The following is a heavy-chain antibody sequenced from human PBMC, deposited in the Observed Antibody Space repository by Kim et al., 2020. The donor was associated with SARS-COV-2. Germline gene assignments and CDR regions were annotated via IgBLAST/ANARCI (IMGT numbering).Heavy chain of an antibody. V-gene: IGHV3-72*01. Sequence: GGSLRLSCAASGFTFSDHYMDWVRQAPGKGLEWVGRTRNKANSYTTEYAASVKGRFTISRDDSKNSLYLQMNSLKTEDTAVYYCARVEDPWGPHLFDYWGQGTLVTVSS. D-gene: IGHD3-16*01. CDR2: TRNKANSYTT. J-gene: IGHJ4*02. CDR3: ARVEDPWGPHLFDY. CDR1: GFTFSDHY.